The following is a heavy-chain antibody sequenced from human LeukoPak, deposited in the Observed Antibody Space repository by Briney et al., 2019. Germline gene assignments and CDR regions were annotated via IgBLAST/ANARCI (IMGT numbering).Heavy chain of an antibody. Sequence: SETLSLTCTVSGGSISSSTYFWGWIRQPPGKGLEWIGSIYYYSGSTYYNPSLKSRVTVSVDTSKNQFSLKLSSVTAADTAVYYCAGLIRPGWFDPWGQGTLVTVSS. CDR1: GGSISSSTYF. D-gene: IGHD1-14*01. CDR3: AGLIRPGWFDP. J-gene: IGHJ5*02. V-gene: IGHV4-39*01. CDR2: IYYYSGST.